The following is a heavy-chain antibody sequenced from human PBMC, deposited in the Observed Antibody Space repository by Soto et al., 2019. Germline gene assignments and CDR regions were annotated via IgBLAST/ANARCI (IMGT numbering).Heavy chain of an antibody. V-gene: IGHV1-69*13. CDR2: IIPIFGTA. D-gene: IGHD6-19*01. Sequence: SVRVSCKASGGSLSSYAISWVRQAPGQGLEWMGGIIPIFGTANYAQKFQGRVTITADESTSTAYMELSSLRSEDTAVYYCARDLDSSGWYVHWGQGTLVTVSS. J-gene: IGHJ4*02. CDR1: GGSLSSYA. CDR3: ARDLDSSGWYVH.